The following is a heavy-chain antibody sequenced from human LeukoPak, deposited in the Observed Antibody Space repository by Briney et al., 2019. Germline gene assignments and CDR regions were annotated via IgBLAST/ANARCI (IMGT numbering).Heavy chain of an antibody. V-gene: IGHV1-8*01. D-gene: IGHD2-15*01. CDR1: GYTFTSYD. Sequence: ASVKVSCKASGYTFTSYDINWVRQATGQGLEWMGWTNPNSGNTGYVQKFQGRVTMTRNTSISTAYMELSSLRSEDTAVYYCARGRYCSDGSCHGWLDPWGQGTLVTVSS. J-gene: IGHJ5*02. CDR2: TNPNSGNT. CDR3: ARGRYCSDGSCHGWLDP.